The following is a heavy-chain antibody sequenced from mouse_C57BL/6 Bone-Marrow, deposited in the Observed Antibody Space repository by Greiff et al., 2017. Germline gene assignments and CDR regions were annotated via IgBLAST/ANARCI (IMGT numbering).Heavy chain of an antibody. CDR1: GFSLTSYG. D-gene: IGHD1-1*01. CDR2: IWSDGST. Sequence: VQRVESGPGLVAPSQSLSITCTVSGFSLTSYGVHWVRQPPGKGLEWLVVIWSDGSTTYNSALKSRLSISKDNSKSQVFLKMNSLQTDDTATYYCARQGLRSVLYAMDYWGQGTSVTVSS. J-gene: IGHJ4*01. CDR3: ARQGLRSVLYAMDY. V-gene: IGHV2-6-1*01.